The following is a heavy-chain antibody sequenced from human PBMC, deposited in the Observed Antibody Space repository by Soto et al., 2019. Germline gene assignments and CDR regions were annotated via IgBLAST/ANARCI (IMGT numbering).Heavy chain of an antibody. D-gene: IGHD1-26*01. CDR2: ISYDGSNK. J-gene: IGHJ4*02. Sequence: QVQLVESGGGVVQPGRSLRLSCAASGFTFSSYGMHWVRQAPGKGLEWVAVISYDGSNKYYADSVKGRFTISRDNSKNTLYLQMNSLRAEDTAVYYCAKDLSVVGATTRDYWGQGTLVTVSS. V-gene: IGHV3-30*18. CDR1: GFTFSSYG. CDR3: AKDLSVVGATTRDY.